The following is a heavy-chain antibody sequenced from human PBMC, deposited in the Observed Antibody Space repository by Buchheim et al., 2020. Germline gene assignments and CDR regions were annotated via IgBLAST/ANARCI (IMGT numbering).Heavy chain of an antibody. CDR1: VFTFSSYW. CDR2: INSDGSST. D-gene: IGHD4-17*01. J-gene: IGHJ4*02. Sequence: EVQLVESGGGLVQPGGSLRLSCAASVFTFSSYWMHWVRQAPGKGLVWVSRINSDGSSTSYSDSVKGRFTISSDNAKNTLYLQMNSLRAEDTAVYYCARGSWDYGDYVAPFDYWGQGTL. CDR3: ARGSWDYGDYVAPFDY. V-gene: IGHV3-74*01.